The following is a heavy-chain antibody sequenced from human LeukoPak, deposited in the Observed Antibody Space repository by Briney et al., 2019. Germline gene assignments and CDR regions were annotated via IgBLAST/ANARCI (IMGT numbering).Heavy chain of an antibody. J-gene: IGHJ4*02. Sequence: GRSLRLSCAASGFTFSSYAMHWVRQAPGKGLEWVAVISYDGSNKFYADSVKRRFTLSRDNSKNTLYLQMNSLRVEDTAVYYCGRGSVGFGELNYWGQGTLVTVSS. CDR1: GFTFSSYA. V-gene: IGHV3-30-3*01. CDR3: GRGSVGFGELNY. CDR2: ISYDGSNK. D-gene: IGHD3-10*01.